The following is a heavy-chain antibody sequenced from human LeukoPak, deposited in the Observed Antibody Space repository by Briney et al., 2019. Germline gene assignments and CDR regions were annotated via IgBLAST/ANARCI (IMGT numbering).Heavy chain of an antibody. Sequence: SETLTLTCTVSGGSISSSSYYWGWVRQPPGKGLEWIVSIFYSGNTHYSPSLKSRVTISLDTSKTQFSLRLSSVPAADTAVYYCARLSVIPPHDAFDLWGQGTMVTVSS. J-gene: IGHJ3*01. V-gene: IGHV4-39*07. CDR1: GGSISSSSYY. CDR3: ARLSVIPPHDAFDL. D-gene: IGHD2-2*01. CDR2: IFYSGNT.